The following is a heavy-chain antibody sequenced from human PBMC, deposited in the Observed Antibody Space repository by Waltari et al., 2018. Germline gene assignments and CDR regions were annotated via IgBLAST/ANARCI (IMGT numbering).Heavy chain of an antibody. CDR1: GYSFTGYW. D-gene: IGHD3-22*01. J-gene: IGHJ4*02. CDR3: ARQAHDSSGYHSGGPDY. Sequence: EVQLVQSGAEVKKPGESLKISCKGSGYSFTGYWIGWVRQLPGKGLEWMGIIYPGDSDTRYSPSFQGQVTISADKSISTAYLQWSSLKASDTAMYYCARQAHDSSGYHSGGPDYWGQGTLVTVSS. CDR2: IYPGDSDT. V-gene: IGHV5-51*01.